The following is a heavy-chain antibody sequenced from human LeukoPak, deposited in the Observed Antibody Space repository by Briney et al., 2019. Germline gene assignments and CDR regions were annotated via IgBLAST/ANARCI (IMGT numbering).Heavy chain of an antibody. CDR1: GLXFSTYW. CDR3: AREGTSGWYYFDY. V-gene: IGHV3-74*01. CDR2: INSDGRST. J-gene: IGHJ4*02. Sequence: PGGSLRLSCVASGLXFSTYWIHWVRQAPGKGLVWVSRINSDGRSTTYADFVKGRFTISRDNAKNTLYLQMNSLRAEDTAVYYCAREGTSGWYYFDYWGQGALVTVSS. D-gene: IGHD6-19*01.